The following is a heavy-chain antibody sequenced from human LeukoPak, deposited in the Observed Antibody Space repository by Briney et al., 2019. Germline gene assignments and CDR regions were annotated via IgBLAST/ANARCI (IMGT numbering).Heavy chain of an antibody. CDR1: GFTVSSNY. Sequence: GGSLRLSCAASGFTVSSNYMTWVRQAPGKGLEWVSVIYSGGSTYYADSVKGRFTISRDNPKNTLFLQMNSLRAEDTAVYYCARNFALDYWGQGTLVTVSS. CDR2: IYSGGST. CDR3: ARNFALDY. V-gene: IGHV3-53*01. J-gene: IGHJ4*02.